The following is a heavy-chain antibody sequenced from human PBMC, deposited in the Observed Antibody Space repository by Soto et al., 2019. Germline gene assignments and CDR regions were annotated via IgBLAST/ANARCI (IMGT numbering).Heavy chain of an antibody. V-gene: IGHV1-46*01. CDR3: ARMDIVATIEYYFDY. J-gene: IGHJ4*02. CDR2: INPSGGST. Sequence: QVQLVQSGAEVKKPGASVKVSCKASGYTFTSCYMHWVRQAPGQGLEWMGIINPSGGSTSYAQKFQGRVTMTRDTSTSTVYMELSSLRSEDTAVYYCARMDIVATIEYYFDYWGQGTLVTVSS. D-gene: IGHD5-12*01. CDR1: GYTFTSCY.